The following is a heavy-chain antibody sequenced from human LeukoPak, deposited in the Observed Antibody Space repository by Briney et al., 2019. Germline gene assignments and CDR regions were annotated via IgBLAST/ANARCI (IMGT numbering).Heavy chain of an antibody. CDR2: IYHSGST. CDR3: ARLSGAPVRHPIYHFDY. V-gene: IGHV4-38-2*01. Sequence: PSETLSLTCAVSGYSISNDYYWGWVRQPPGKGLEWTGNIYHSGSTYKNPSLKSRLTMSLDTSKNQFSLKLISVTAADTAMYYCARLSGAPVRHPIYHFDYWGQGTLVTVSS. D-gene: IGHD2-2*02. CDR1: GYSISNDYY. J-gene: IGHJ4*02.